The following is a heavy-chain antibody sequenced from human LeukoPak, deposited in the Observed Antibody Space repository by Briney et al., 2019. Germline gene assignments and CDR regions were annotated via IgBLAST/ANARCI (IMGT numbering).Heavy chain of an antibody. J-gene: IGHJ4*02. CDR3: AKGTPGYSSGWYDY. Sequence: LGGSLRLSCAASGFTFSSYWMHWVRQAPGKGLVWVSNINSDGSTTTYADSVKGRFTISRDNAENSLYLQMNSLRAEDTALYYCAKGTPGYSSGWYDYWGQGTLVTVSS. CDR2: INSDGSTT. D-gene: IGHD6-19*01. CDR1: GFTFSSYW. V-gene: IGHV3-74*01.